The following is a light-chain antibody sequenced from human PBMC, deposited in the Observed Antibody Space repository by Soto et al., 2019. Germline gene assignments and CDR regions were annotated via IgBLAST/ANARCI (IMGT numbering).Light chain of an antibody. Sequence: EIVLTQSPATLSLSPGERATLSCRASQSVSSYLAWYQQRPGQAPRLLIFDASNRATGIPARFSGSGSGTDLTLTTSSLEPEDFAVYYCQQRSNWLTFGGGTEVEIK. CDR1: QSVSSY. CDR3: QQRSNWLT. J-gene: IGKJ4*01. CDR2: DAS. V-gene: IGKV3-11*01.